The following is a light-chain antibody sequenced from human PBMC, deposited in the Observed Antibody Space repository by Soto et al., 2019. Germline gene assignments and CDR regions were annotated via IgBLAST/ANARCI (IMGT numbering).Light chain of an antibody. Sequence: EIVLTQSPGTLSLSQGERATLSCRASQSISSNSVAWYQQEPGQAPRLLIHGASTRATGIPDRVSGSGSGTDFTLTISRLEPEDFGVYYCQQYGSSPMTFGQGTRLEIK. CDR3: QQYGSSPMT. CDR1: QSISSNS. V-gene: IGKV3-20*01. CDR2: GAS. J-gene: IGKJ5*01.